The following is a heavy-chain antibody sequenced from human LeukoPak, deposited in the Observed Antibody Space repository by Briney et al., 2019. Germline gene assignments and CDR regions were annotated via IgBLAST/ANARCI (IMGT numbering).Heavy chain of an antibody. CDR2: INPSGGST. CDR3: ARDRVVVPAAIHFVHDAFDI. CDR1: GYTFTSYY. D-gene: IGHD2-2*02. J-gene: IGHJ3*02. V-gene: IGHV1-46*01. Sequence: ASVKVSCKASGYTFTSYYMHWVRQAPGQGLEWMGIINPSGGSTSYAQKFQGRVTMTRDTSTSTVYMELSSLRSEDTAVYYCARDRVVVPAAIHFVHDAFDIWGQGTMVTVSS.